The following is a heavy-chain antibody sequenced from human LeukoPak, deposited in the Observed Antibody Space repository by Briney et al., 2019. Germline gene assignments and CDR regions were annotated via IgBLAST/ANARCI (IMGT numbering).Heavy chain of an antibody. V-gene: IGHV1-46*01. CDR2: INPSGGST. CDR1: GYTFTIYY. Sequence: ASVKVSCKASGYTFTIYYMHWVRQAPGQGLEWMGIINPSGGSTSYAQKFQGRVTMTRDTSTSTVYMELSSLRSEDTAVYYCARVWFGDFSFDYWGQGTLVTVSS. J-gene: IGHJ4*02. D-gene: IGHD3-10*01. CDR3: ARVWFGDFSFDY.